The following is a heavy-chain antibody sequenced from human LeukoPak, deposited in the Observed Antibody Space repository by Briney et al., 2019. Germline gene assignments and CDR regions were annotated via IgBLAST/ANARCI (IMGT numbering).Heavy chain of an antibody. V-gene: IGHV1-8*01. J-gene: IGHJ3*02. Sequence: GASVTVSCKASGYTFSSYDINWVRQAPGQGLEWMGWVNPKTGNSDHAQKFQGRVTMTRDTSISTAYLELSSLRSDDTAVYYCASRYCSSSTSCYAEDAFDIWGQGTLVTVSS. CDR3: ASRYCSSSTSCYAEDAFDI. CDR1: GYTFSSYD. CDR2: VNPKTGNS. D-gene: IGHD2-2*01.